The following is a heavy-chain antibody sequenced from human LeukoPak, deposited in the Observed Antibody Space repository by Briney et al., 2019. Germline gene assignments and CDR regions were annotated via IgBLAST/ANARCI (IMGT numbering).Heavy chain of an antibody. CDR3: ARELEGYCSSTSCYAMLGVDY. CDR2: IKLDGSEK. J-gene: IGHJ4*02. CDR1: GFTFGKYW. D-gene: IGHD2-2*01. Sequence: GGSLRLSCVASGFTFGKYWMSWVRQAPGKGLEWVANIKLDGSEKNYVDSVKGRFTISRDNTKNSLYLQMNSLRAEDTAVYYCARELEGYCSSTSCYAMLGVDYWGQGTLVTVSS. V-gene: IGHV3-7*01.